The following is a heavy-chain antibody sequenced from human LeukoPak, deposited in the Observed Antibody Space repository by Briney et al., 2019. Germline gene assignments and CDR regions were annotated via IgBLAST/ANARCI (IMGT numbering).Heavy chain of an antibody. J-gene: IGHJ4*02. CDR3: TTGYCSGGPCYSSFRFDY. V-gene: IGHV3-15*01. Sequence: PGGSLRLSCAASGFTFSNAWMSWVRQAPGKGLEWVGRIKSKTDGGTTDYAAPVKGKFTISRDDSKNTLYLQMNSLKTEDTAVYYCTTGYCSGGPCYSSFRFDYWGQGLLVTVSS. D-gene: IGHD2-15*01. CDR1: GFTFSNAW. CDR2: IKSKTDGGTT.